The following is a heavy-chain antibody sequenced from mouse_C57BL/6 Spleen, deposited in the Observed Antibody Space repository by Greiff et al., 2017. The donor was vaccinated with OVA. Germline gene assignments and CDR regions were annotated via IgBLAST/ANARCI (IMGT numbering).Heavy chain of an antibody. CDR3: ARSPNFYSMDY. CDR1: GYSITSGYY. V-gene: IGHV3-6*01. J-gene: IGHJ4*01. CDR2: ISYDGSN. Sequence: ESGPGLVKPSQSLSLTCSVTGYSITSGYYWNWIRQFPGNKLEWMGYISYDGSNNYNPSLKNRISITRDTSKNQFFLKLNSVTTEDTATYYCARSPNFYSMDYWGQGTSVTVSS.